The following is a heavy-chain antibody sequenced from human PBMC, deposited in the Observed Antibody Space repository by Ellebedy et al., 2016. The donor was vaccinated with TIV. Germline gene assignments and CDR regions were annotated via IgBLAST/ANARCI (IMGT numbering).Heavy chain of an antibody. J-gene: IGHJ3*02. CDR1: GYTFTGYY. Sequence: ASVKVSCKASGYTFTGYYMHWVRQAPGQGLEWMGGIIPVFGTANYAQKFQGRVTITADESTSTAYMELSSLRSEDTAVYYCARDSYYDILTGYYHDAFDIWGQGTMVTVSS. CDR2: IIPVFGTA. CDR3: ARDSYYDILTGYYHDAFDI. V-gene: IGHV1-69*13. D-gene: IGHD3-9*01.